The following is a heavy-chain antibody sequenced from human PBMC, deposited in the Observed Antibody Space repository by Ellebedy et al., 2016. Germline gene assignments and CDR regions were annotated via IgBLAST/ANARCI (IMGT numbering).Heavy chain of an antibody. D-gene: IGHD3/OR15-3a*01. CDR2: VSVSSTNT. J-gene: IGHJ4*02. CDR3: AKGLIFEQVIIPFN. Sequence: GGSLRLXXVASSFTFSSFAMTWVRQTPVKGLEWLSSVSVSSTNTYYADSVQGRFTISRDNSKKTLYLQMDSLGAEDTAIYYCAKGLIFEQVIIPFNWGQGTLVTVSS. V-gene: IGHV3-23*01. CDR1: SFTFSSFA.